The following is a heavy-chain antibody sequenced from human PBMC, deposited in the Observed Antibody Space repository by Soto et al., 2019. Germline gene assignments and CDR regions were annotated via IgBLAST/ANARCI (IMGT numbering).Heavy chain of an antibody. D-gene: IGHD1-26*01. Sequence: QVQLVQSGAEVKKPGASVKVSCKASGYTFTSYGISWVRQAPGQGLEWMGWISAYNGNTNYAQKLQGRVTMTTDTXASTGYMELRSLRSDDTAVYYCARDLGGSYYAPVDYWGQGTLVTVSS. CDR2: ISAYNGNT. CDR1: GYTFTSYG. V-gene: IGHV1-18*01. J-gene: IGHJ4*02. CDR3: ARDLGGSYYAPVDY.